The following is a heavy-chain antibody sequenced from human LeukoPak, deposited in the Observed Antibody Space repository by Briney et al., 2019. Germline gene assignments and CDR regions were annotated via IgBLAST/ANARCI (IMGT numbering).Heavy chain of an antibody. V-gene: IGHV3-74*01. D-gene: IGHD3-22*01. J-gene: IGHJ4*02. CDR3: ARDGYYYDSSGYYLDFDY. CDR1: GFTFSSYW. Sequence: GGSLRLSCAASGFTFSSYWMHWVRQAPGKGLVWVSRINSDGSSTSYADSVKGRYTISRDNAKNTLYLQMNGLRAEDTAVYYCARDGYYYDSSGYYLDFDYWGQGTLVTVSS. CDR2: INSDGSST.